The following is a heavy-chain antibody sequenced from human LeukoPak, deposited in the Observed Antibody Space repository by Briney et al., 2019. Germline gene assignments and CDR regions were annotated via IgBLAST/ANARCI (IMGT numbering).Heavy chain of an antibody. J-gene: IGHJ3*02. V-gene: IGHV4-39*07. D-gene: IGHD2-21*01. Sequence: SETLSLTCTVSGGSISSGSYYWSWIRQPPGKGLEWIGEINHSGSTNYNPSLKSRVTISVDTSKNQFSLKLSSVTAADTAVYYCARPIVVVPLRAFDIWGQGTMVTVSS. CDR3: ARPIVVVPLRAFDI. CDR1: GGSISSGSYY. CDR2: INHSGST.